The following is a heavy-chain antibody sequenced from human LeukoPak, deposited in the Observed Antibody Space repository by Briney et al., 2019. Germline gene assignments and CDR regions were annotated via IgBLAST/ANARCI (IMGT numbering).Heavy chain of an antibody. CDR1: GGSISSYY. CDR2: IYYSGST. D-gene: IGHD3-16*02. CDR3: ARGFYYDYVWGSYRLYYFDY. V-gene: IGHV4-59*12. Sequence: PSETLSLTCTVSGGSISSYYWSWIRQPPGKGLEWIGYIYYSGSTNYNPSLKSRVTISVDTSKNQFSLKLSSVTAADTAVYYCARGFYYDYVWGSYRLYYFDYWGQGTLVTVSS. J-gene: IGHJ4*02.